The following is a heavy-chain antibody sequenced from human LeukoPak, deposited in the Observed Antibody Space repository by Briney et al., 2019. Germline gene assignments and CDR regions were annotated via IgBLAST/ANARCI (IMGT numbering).Heavy chain of an antibody. V-gene: IGHV3-73*01. J-gene: IGHJ3*02. D-gene: IGHD1-1*01. CDR3: TRRPGTTGTAFDI. CDR2: IRSKANSYAT. CDR1: GFTFSGSA. Sequence: GGSLKLSCAASGFTFSGSAMHWVRQASGKGLEWVGRIRSKANSYATAYAASAKGRFTISRDDSKNTAYLQMNSLKTEDTAVYYCTRRPGTTGTAFDIWGQGTMVTVSS.